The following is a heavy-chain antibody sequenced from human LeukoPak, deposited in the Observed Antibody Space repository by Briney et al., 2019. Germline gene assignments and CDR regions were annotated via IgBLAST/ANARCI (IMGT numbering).Heavy chain of an antibody. V-gene: IGHV3-11*01. J-gene: IGHJ4*02. Sequence: GGSLRLSCAASGFKFSDYYMSWIRQAPGKGLEWVSYISSRGKTIYYADSVKGRFTISRDNAKNSLYLQMNSLRAEDTAMYYCARGPEAAAYYFDYWGQGTLVTVSS. CDR1: GFKFSDYY. CDR2: ISSRGKTI. CDR3: ARGPEAAAYYFDY. D-gene: IGHD2-2*01.